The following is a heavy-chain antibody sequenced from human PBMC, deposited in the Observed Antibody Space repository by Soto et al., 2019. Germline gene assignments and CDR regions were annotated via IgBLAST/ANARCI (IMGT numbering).Heavy chain of an antibody. V-gene: IGHV3-11*01. CDR1: GFTFSDYY. D-gene: IGHD3-10*01. CDR2: ISSFGTTI. Sequence: PGGSLRLSCAASGFTFSDYYMSWIRQAPGKGLEWVSYISSFGTTIHHADSVKGRFTISRDNAKNSLYLQMNSLRADDAAVYYCARAPYGFTSWFDSWGQGTLVTVPQ. CDR3: ARAPYGFTSWFDS. J-gene: IGHJ5*01.